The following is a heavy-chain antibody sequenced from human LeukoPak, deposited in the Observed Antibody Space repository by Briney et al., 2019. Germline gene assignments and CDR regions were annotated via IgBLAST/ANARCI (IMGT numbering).Heavy chain of an antibody. Sequence: SETLSLTCTVSGGSISSGGYYWSWIRQPPGKGLEWIGYIYHSGSTYYNPSLKSRVTISVDRSKNQFSLKLSSATAADTAVYYCGGSSSSGGYFDYWGQGTLVTVSS. D-gene: IGHD6-6*01. CDR3: GGSSSSGGYFDY. V-gene: IGHV4-30-2*01. J-gene: IGHJ4*02. CDR2: IYHSGST. CDR1: GGSISSGGYY.